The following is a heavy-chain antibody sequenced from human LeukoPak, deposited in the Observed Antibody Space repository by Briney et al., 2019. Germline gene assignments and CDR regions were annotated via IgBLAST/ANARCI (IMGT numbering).Heavy chain of an antibody. CDR3: ARPEYSGSSSHFDY. CDR1: GSRFTNYW. V-gene: IGHV5-51*01. J-gene: IGHJ4*02. Sequence: GESPQISCQGSGSRFTNYWIGCVRQVPGKGLEWMGIIYPGDSDTRYSPSFQGQVTLSADKSISTAYLQWSSLKASDTAMYYCARPEYSGSSSHFDYWGQGTLVTVSS. D-gene: IGHD6-6*01. CDR2: IYPGDSDT.